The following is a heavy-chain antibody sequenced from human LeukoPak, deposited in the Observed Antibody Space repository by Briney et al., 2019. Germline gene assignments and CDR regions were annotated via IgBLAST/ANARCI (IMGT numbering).Heavy chain of an antibody. J-gene: IGHJ4*02. D-gene: IGHD3-22*01. Sequence: SLRPSCAPSRFTSSSHCMSCVRQAPGGGLEWVSFISSSSTYIYYADSVKGRVTISRDNANNSLYLQMNSVSAEDTAVYYCAREPSTGLNLASSGYPDYWGQGTLVTVSS. V-gene: IGHV3-21*06. CDR1: RFTSSSHC. CDR2: ISSSSTYI. CDR3: AREPSTGLNLASSGYPDY.